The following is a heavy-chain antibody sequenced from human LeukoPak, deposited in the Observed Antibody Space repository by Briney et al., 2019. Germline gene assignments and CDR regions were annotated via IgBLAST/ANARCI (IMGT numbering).Heavy chain of an antibody. J-gene: IGHJ4*02. CDR1: GFTFSSYA. CDR3: VRDLLGFDY. CDR2: ISDSGGVT. V-gene: IGHV3-23*01. Sequence: PGGSLRLSCAASGFTFSSYAMSWVRQAPGKGLEWVSGISDSGGVTSYADSVKGRFTISRDNSKNTLYLQMNSLRADDTAVYYCVRDLLGFDYWGQGTLVTVSS. D-gene: IGHD3-10*01.